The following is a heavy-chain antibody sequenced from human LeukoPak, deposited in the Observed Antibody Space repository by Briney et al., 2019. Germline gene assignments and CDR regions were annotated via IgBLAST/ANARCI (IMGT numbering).Heavy chain of an antibody. D-gene: IGHD2-15*01. V-gene: IGHV3-23*01. CDR3: AKQLGYCSDGSCYFPY. CDR2: ISNNGGYT. J-gene: IGHJ4*02. Sequence: GGSLRFSCAASGFTFSSSAMSWVRQAPGKGLEWVSAISNNGGYTYYADSVQGRFTISRDNSKSTLCLQMNSLRAEDTAVYYCAKQLGYCSDGSCYFPYWGQGTLVTVSS. CDR1: GFTFSSSA.